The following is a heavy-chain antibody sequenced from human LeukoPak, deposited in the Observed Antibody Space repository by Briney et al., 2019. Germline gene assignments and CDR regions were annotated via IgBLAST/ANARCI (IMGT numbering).Heavy chain of an antibody. CDR3: ARDENTIFGVVYEYNWFDP. CDR2: ISSSSSYI. J-gene: IGHJ5*02. CDR1: GFTFSSYS. Sequence: GGSLRLSCAASGFTFSSYSVNWVRQAPGKGLEWVSYISSSSSYIYYADSVKGRFTISRDNAKNSLYLQMNSLRAEDTAVYYCARDENTIFGVVYEYNWFDPWGQGTLVTVSS. V-gene: IGHV3-21*01. D-gene: IGHD3-3*01.